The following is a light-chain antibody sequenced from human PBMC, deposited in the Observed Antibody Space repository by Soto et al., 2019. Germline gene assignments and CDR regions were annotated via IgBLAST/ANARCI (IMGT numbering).Light chain of an antibody. V-gene: IGKV1-5*03. CDR1: QSISSW. CDR3: QQYTT. J-gene: IGKJ5*01. CDR2: KAS. Sequence: DIQMTQSPSTLSASVGDRVTITCRASQSISSWVAWYQQKPGKAPKLLIYKASSLESGVPSRFSGSGSGTEFTLTISSLQPYDFAAYYCQQYTTCGQGTRLEIK.